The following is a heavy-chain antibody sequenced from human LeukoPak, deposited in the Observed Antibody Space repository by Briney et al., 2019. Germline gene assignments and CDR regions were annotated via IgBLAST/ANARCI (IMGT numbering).Heavy chain of an antibody. V-gene: IGHV1-2*02. CDR2: INPNSGGT. D-gene: IGHD4/OR15-4a*01. CDR1: GYTFTGYY. J-gene: IGHJ3*02. Sequence: ASVKVSFKASGYTFTGYYMHWVRQAPGQGLEWMGWINPNSGGTNYAQKFQGRVTMTRDTSISTAYMELSRLRSDDTAVYYCARDSGTTMVLFDIWGQGTMVTVSS. CDR3: ARDSGTTMVLFDI.